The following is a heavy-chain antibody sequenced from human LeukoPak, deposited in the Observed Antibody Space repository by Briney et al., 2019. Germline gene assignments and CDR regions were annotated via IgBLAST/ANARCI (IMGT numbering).Heavy chain of an antibody. CDR2: IYLRWNT. Sequence: SETLSLTCAISGGSISSSNWWTWVRQPPGKGLEWVGEIYLRWNTNYNPSLESRVTISVDESKTQLSLRLESVTAADTAVYYCARGTITTVTDSWGPGTLVTVSS. CDR3: ARGTITTVTDS. CDR1: GGSISSSNW. J-gene: IGHJ4*02. D-gene: IGHD4-17*01. V-gene: IGHV4-4*02.